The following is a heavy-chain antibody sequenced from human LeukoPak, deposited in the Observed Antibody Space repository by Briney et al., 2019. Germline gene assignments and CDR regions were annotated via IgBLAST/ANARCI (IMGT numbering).Heavy chain of an antibody. CDR2: ISGSGGST. CDR1: GFTFSSYA. D-gene: IGHD3-22*01. Sequence: PGGSLRLSCAASGFTFSSYAMSWVRQAPGKGLEWVSAISGSGGSTYYADSVKGRFTISRDNSKNTLYLQMNSLRAEDTAVYYCAKAGHYHDSRNYFDYWGQGTLVTVSS. J-gene: IGHJ4*02. V-gene: IGHV3-23*01. CDR3: AKAGHYHDSRNYFDY.